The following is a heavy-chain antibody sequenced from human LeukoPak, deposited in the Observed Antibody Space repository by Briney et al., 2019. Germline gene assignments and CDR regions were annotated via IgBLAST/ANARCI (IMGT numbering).Heavy chain of an antibody. CDR2: IYYSGST. CDR1: GGSISSSSYY. J-gene: IGHJ4*02. V-gene: IGHV4-39*01. Sequence: SETLSLTCTVSGGSISSSSYYWGWIRQPPGKGLEWIGSIYYSGSTYYNPSLKSRVTISVDTSKNQFSLKLSSVTAADTAVYYCASLPRAAAGTYWGQGTLVTVSS. CDR3: ASLPRAAAGTY. D-gene: IGHD6-13*01.